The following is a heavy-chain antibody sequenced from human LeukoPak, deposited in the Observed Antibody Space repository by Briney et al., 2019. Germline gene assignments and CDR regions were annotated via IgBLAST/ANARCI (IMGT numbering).Heavy chain of an antibody. Sequence: SVKVSCKASGGTYSSYAISWVRQAPGQGLEWMGGISPIFGTANYAQKFQGRVTITTDESTSTAYMELSSLRSEDTAVYYCARGRAYYDFWSGEYYYYYYMDVWGKGTTVTVSS. CDR1: GGTYSSYA. V-gene: IGHV1-69*05. J-gene: IGHJ6*03. CDR3: ARGRAYYDFWSGEYYYYYYMDV. CDR2: ISPIFGTA. D-gene: IGHD3-3*01.